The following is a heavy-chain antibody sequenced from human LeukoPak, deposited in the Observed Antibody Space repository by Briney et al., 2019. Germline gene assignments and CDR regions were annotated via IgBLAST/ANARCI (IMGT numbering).Heavy chain of an antibody. CDR1: GGSISSSSYY. CDR3: ARRLYDSSGYSYLDP. Sequence: SETLSLTCTVSGGSISSSSYYWGWIRQPPGKGLEWIGSIYYSGSTYYNPSLTRPVTISVDTSKNQFSLKLSSVTAADTAVYYCARRLYDSSGYSYLDPWGQGTLVTVSS. V-gene: IGHV4-39*01. CDR2: IYYSGST. J-gene: IGHJ5*02. D-gene: IGHD3-22*01.